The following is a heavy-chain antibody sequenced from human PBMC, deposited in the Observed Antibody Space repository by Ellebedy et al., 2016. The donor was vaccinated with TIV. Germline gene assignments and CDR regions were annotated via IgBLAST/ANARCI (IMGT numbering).Heavy chain of an antibody. CDR3: AKVNNGAH. D-gene: IGHD4-17*01. CDR1: GFTFDDYA. J-gene: IGHJ1*01. CDR2: ISWNSGSI. Sequence: SLKISXAASGFTFDDYAMHWVRQAPGKGLEWVSGISWNSGSIGYADSVKGRFTISRDNAKNTLYLQMNSLRAEDTAVYYCAKVNNGAHWGQGTLVTVSS. V-gene: IGHV3-9*01.